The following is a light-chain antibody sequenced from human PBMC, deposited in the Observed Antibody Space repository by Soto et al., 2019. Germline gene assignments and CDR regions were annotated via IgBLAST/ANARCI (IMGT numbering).Light chain of an antibody. Sequence: DIQMTQSPSSLSASVGDRVTITCRASQDIGNDLGWYQQKPGKAPKRLIYAASSLQSGVPSRFSGSGSGTEFTLTISSLQPEDFATYYCLQHNSYRGTFGQGTKVDIK. V-gene: IGKV1-17*01. J-gene: IGKJ1*01. CDR1: QDIGND. CDR3: LQHNSYRGT. CDR2: AAS.